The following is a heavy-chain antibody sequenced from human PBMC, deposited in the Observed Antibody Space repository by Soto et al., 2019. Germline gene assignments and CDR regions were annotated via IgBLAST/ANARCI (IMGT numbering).Heavy chain of an antibody. CDR3: AKARWEREITMSGPNDY. V-gene: IGHV3-23*01. D-gene: IGHD1-26*01. J-gene: IGHJ4*02. CDR1: GFSFSNYA. CDR2: TSASGGST. Sequence: PGGSLRLSCAGSGFSFSNYAMNWVRQAPGKGLEWVSVTSASGGSTYYADSVKGRFTISRDNPKNTLHLQMNSLRAEDTAVYYCAKARWEREITMSGPNDYWGQGT.